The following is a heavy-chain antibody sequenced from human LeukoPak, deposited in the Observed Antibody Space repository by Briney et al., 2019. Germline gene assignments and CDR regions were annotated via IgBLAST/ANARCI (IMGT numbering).Heavy chain of an antibody. Sequence: GGSLRLSCAASGFTSSSYAMSWVRQAPGKGLEWVSAISGSGGSTYYADSVKGRFTISRDNSKNTLYLQMNSLRAEDTAVYYCAKDSGSGSYYDYWGQGTLVTVSS. D-gene: IGHD3-10*01. J-gene: IGHJ4*02. CDR3: AKDSGSGSYYDY. CDR1: GFTSSSYA. CDR2: ISGSGGST. V-gene: IGHV3-23*01.